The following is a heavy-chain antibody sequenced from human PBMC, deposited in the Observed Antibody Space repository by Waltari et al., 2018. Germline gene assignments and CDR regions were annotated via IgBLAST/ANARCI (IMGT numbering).Heavy chain of an antibody. CDR3: ASSSGHLFDY. V-gene: IGHV1-46*01. D-gene: IGHD6-19*01. Sequence: QVQLVQSGAEVKKPGASVKVSCKASGYTFTSYYMHWVRQAPGQGLEWMGIINPSGGSTSYAQKFQCRVTMTRDTSTSTVYMELSSPRSEDTAVYYCASSSGHLFDYWGQGTLVTVSS. J-gene: IGHJ4*02. CDR1: GYTFTSYY. CDR2: INPSGGST.